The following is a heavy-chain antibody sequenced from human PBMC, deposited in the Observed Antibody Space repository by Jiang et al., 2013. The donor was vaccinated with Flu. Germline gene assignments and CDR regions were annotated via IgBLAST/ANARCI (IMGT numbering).Heavy chain of an antibody. CDR2: IYQTGST. V-gene: IGHV4-38-2*01. Sequence: WGWIRQPPGRGLEWIASIYQTGSTHXNPSLKSRVTMSVDVSKNQFSLRVDSVTATDTAVYYCARQAAAATPGYYYKFAMDVWGQGTTVTVSS. CDR3: ARQAAAATPGYYYKFAMDV. J-gene: IGHJ6*02. D-gene: IGHD6-13*01.